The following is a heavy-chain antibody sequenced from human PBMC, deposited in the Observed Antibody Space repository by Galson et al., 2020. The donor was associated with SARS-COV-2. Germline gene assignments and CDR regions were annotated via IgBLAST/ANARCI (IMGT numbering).Heavy chain of an antibody. D-gene: IGHD6-13*01. Sequence: ASETLSLTCSVSVGAISGYNWSWIRQPPGKGLEWIGYIYYDGSTNYDPSLKGRITMSVDTSKNQFSLRLTSVTAADTAVYYCARHLGLGSSSLYLDSWGRGTLVTVSS. CDR3: ARHLGLGSSSLYLDS. CDR2: IYYDGST. V-gene: IGHV4-59*08. CDR1: VGAISGYN. J-gene: IGHJ4*02.